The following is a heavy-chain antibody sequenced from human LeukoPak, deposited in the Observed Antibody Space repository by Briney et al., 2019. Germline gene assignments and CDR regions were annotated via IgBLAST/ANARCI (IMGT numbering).Heavy chain of an antibody. CDR1: GYSISSGYY. CDR3: ARDAAQYCSGGSCYYGKWFDP. D-gene: IGHD2-15*01. CDR2: MYHSGST. V-gene: IGHV4-38-2*02. Sequence: SETLSLTCTVSGYSISSGYYWGWIRQPPGKGLEWIGSMYHSGSTYYNPSLKSRVTISIDTSKNQFSLKLSSVTAADTAVYYCARDAAQYCSGGSCYYGKWFDPWGQGTLVTVSS. J-gene: IGHJ5*02.